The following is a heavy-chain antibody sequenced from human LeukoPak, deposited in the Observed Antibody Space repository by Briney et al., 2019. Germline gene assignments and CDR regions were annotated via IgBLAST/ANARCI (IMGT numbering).Heavy chain of an antibody. Sequence: PSETLSLTCTVSGGSIGTYYWSWIRQPPGRGLEWIGYVHYSGSTRYSPSLKGRVTISVDTSKNQFSLKLSSVTAADTAVYYCARTVAGRNYYYYMDVWGKGTTVTISS. J-gene: IGHJ6*03. CDR1: GGSIGTYY. CDR3: ARTVAGRNYYYYMDV. V-gene: IGHV4-59*08. D-gene: IGHD6-19*01. CDR2: VHYSGST.